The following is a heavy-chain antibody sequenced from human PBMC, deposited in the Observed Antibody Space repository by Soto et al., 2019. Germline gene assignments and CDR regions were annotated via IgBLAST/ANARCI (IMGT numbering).Heavy chain of an antibody. CDR1: GFTVSSKY. J-gene: IGHJ4*02. CDR3: ARWGCSGTNCNLNQRSYDL. Sequence: GGSLRLSCAASGFTVSSKYMSWVRQAPGKGLEWVSLIQSGGTTYYADSVKGRFTISRDSSENTLHLQMDSLRAEDTAVYYCARWGCSGTNCNLNQRSYDLWGQGTLVTVSS. CDR2: IQSGGTT. V-gene: IGHV3-66*01. D-gene: IGHD2-15*01.